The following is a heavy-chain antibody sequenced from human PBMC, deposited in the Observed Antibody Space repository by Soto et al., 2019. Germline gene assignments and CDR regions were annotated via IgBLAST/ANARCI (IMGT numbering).Heavy chain of an antibody. CDR1: GFSLSNARMG. CDR3: ARIHDDTNYDFWSGHQADYYYICMDA. D-gene: IGHD3-3*01. J-gene: IGHJ6*02. Sequence: SGPTLVNPTETLTLTCTVSGFSLSNARMGVSWIRQPPGKALEWLAHIFSNDEKSYSTSLKSRLTISKDTSKSQVVLTMTNMDPVDTATYYCARIHDDTNYDFWSGHQADYYYICMDAWGEGTTVSVP. CDR2: IFSNDEK. V-gene: IGHV2-26*01.